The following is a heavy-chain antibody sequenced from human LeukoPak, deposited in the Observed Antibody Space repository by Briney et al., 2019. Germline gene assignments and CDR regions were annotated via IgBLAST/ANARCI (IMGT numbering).Heavy chain of an antibody. D-gene: IGHD3-22*01. CDR1: GFTFSSYE. Sequence: GGSLRLSCAASGFTFSSYEMNWVRQAPGKGLEWVSAISGSGGSTYYADSVKGQFTISRDNSKNTLYLQMNSLRAEDTAVYYCAKSGGMVIPYYYYYMDVWGKGTTVTVSS. CDR3: AKSGGMVIPYYYYYMDV. J-gene: IGHJ6*03. CDR2: ISGSGGST. V-gene: IGHV3-23*01.